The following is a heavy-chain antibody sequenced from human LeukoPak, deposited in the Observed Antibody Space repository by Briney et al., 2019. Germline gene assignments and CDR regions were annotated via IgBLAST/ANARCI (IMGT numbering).Heavy chain of an antibody. Sequence: GGSLRLSCAASGFTFSSYGMHWVRQAPGKGLEWVAFIRYDGSNKYYADSVKGRFTISRDNSKNTLYLQMNSLRAEDTAVYYCAKSYYGSGSSSWFDPWGQGTLVTVPS. CDR2: IRYDGSNK. CDR1: GFTFSSYG. D-gene: IGHD3-10*01. J-gene: IGHJ5*02. V-gene: IGHV3-30*02. CDR3: AKSYYGSGSSSWFDP.